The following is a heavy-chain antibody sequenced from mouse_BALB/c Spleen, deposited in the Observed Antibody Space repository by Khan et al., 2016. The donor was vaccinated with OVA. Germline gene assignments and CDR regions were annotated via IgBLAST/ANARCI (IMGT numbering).Heavy chain of an antibody. J-gene: IGHJ2*01. V-gene: IGHV3-2*02. D-gene: IGHD1-1*01. CDR1: GYSITSDYA. Sequence: VQLQQSGPGLLKPSQSLSLTCTVTGYSITSDYAWNWIRQFPGNKLEWIAYIGYSGSTTYNPSLRSRISITRDTSTNPFFLHLNSVTTEDTATYYWASGRLLLRYPDYFDYWGQGTTLTVSS. CDR2: IGYSGST. CDR3: ASGRLLLRYPDYFDY.